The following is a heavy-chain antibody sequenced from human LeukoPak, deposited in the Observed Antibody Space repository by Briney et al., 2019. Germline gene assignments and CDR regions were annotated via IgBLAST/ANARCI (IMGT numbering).Heavy chain of an antibody. CDR3: ATDRSSSWYDYFDY. D-gene: IGHD6-13*01. V-gene: IGHV3-9*01. CDR1: GFTFDDYA. J-gene: IGHJ4*02. CDR2: ISWDSGSI. Sequence: GRSLRLSCAASGFTFDDYAMHWVRQAPGKGLEWVSGISWDSGSIGYADSVKGRFTISRDNAKNSLYLQMNSLRAEDTALYYCATDRSSSWYDYFDYWGQGTLVTVSS.